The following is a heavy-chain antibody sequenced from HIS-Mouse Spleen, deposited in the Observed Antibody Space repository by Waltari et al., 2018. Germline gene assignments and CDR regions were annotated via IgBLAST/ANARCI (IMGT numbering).Heavy chain of an antibody. CDR1: GGSFSGYY. Sequence: QVQLQPWGAGLLKPSETLSLTCAVYGGSFSGYYWSWIRQPPGKGLEWIGEINHSGSTNYNPSLKSRVTISVDTSKNQFSLKLSSVTAADTAVYYCARGTRGSYFDYWGQGTLVTVSS. D-gene: IGHD3-16*01. J-gene: IGHJ4*02. CDR2: INHSGST. V-gene: IGHV4-34*01. CDR3: ARGTRGSYFDY.